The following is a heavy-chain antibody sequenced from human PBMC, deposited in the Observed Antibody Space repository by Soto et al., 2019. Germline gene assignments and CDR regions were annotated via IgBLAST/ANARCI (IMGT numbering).Heavy chain of an antibody. CDR3: TRVRSGYCDN. Sequence: QVQLVQSGAEVKKPGASVKVSCKASRYTFTSYDINWVRQATGQGLELMGWMNPNSGNKGYAQKFQGIVTMTTNTSISTAYMELSSLGSEDTAVYYCTRVRSGYCDNCGQGILVTVSS. CDR1: RYTFTSYD. CDR2: MNPNSGNK. J-gene: IGHJ4*02. D-gene: IGHD3-22*01. V-gene: IGHV1-8*01.